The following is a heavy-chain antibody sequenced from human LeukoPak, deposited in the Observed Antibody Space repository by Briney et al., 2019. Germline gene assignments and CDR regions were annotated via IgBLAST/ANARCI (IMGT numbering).Heavy chain of an antibody. Sequence: GGSLRLSCEASGFTLSNYGMSWVRQAPGKGLEWVSAISGSGVSIKYADFAKGRFTISRDSSKRTLFLQMNSLRVEDTAVYYCAKARGDYYYESGTYDYWGQGTLVTVSS. CDR2: ISGSGVSI. V-gene: IGHV3-23*01. J-gene: IGHJ4*02. CDR3: AKARGDYYYESGTYDY. CDR1: GFTLSNYG. D-gene: IGHD3-22*01.